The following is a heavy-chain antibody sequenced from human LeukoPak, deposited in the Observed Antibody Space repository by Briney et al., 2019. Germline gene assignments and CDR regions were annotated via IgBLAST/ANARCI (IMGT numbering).Heavy chain of an antibody. V-gene: IGHV3-72*01. CDR2: TRKKANSYTT. CDR3: AREIGVYYYYYYMDV. Sequence: GGSLRLSCGASGFTFSHHHMDWVPQAPGRGLEWVGRTRKKANSYTTEYAASVKGRFNISRDDSKKSLYQQMNSLKTEDTAVYYCAREIGVYYYYYYMDVWGKGTTVTVSS. D-gene: IGHD3-22*01. CDR1: GFTFSHHH. J-gene: IGHJ6*03.